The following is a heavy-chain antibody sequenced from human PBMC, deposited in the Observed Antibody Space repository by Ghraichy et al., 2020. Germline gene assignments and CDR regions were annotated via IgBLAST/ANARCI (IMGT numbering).Heavy chain of an antibody. D-gene: IGHD6-13*01. CDR3: ARDPGSNYFDY. J-gene: IGHJ4*02. CDR1: GYSLSRYG. Sequence: ASVKVSCKASGYSLSRYGVTWVRQAPGQGLEWMGRIWVYNGNTNYAQKFQGRVTMTTDTSTSTAYMELRCLRSDDTAVYYCARDPGSNYFDYWGQGTLVTVSS. V-gene: IGHV1-18*01. CDR2: IWVYNGNT.